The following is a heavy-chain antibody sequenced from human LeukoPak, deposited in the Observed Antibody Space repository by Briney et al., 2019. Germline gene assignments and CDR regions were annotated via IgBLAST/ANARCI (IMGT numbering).Heavy chain of an antibody. D-gene: IGHD3-22*01. J-gene: IGHJ4*02. Sequence: ASVKVSCKASGGTFSSYAISWVRQAPGQGLEWMGRIIPILGIANYAQKFQARVTLTTDTSTSTAYMELWSLRSDDTALYYCARGGWYYYESSGYYLIDNWGQGTLVTVSS. CDR2: IIPILGIA. CDR1: GGTFSSYA. V-gene: IGHV1-69*04. CDR3: ARGGWYYYESSGYYLIDN.